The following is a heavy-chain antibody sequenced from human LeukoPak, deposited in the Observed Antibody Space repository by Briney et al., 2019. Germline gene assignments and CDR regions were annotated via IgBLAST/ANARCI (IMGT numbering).Heavy chain of an antibody. CDR2: IYSSGST. J-gene: IGHJ6*02. V-gene: IGHV4-4*07. D-gene: IGHD6-13*01. Sequence: TSETLSLTCTVSGGSISSYYWSWIRQPAGKGLEWIGRIYSSGSTNYSPSLKSRVTISLDTSKNRFSLKLSSVTAADTAMYYCARSYSNSDHYYYYGMDVWGQGTTVTVSS. CDR1: GGSISSYY. CDR3: ARSYSNSDHYYYYGMDV.